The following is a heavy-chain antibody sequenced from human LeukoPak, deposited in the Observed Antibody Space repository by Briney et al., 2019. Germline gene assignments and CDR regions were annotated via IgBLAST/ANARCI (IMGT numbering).Heavy chain of an antibody. V-gene: IGHV3-23*01. CDR2: ITGTGGK. CDR1: GFTLTNHG. CDR3: AKDYCRDGNCPFPFLDS. J-gene: IGHJ4*02. Sequence: GGSLRLSRAVSGFTLTNHGVSWVRQAPGKGLEWVSIITGTGGKYYGDSVKGRFVLSRDNSKNTVYMQMSSLRAGDTATYYCAKDYCRDGNCPFPFLDSWGQGTQVTVSS. D-gene: IGHD2-15*01.